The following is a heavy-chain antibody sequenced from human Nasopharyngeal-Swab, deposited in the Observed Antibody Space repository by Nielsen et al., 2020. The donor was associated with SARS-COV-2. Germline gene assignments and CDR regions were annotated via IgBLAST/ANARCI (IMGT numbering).Heavy chain of an antibody. CDR1: GFTFSSYA. D-gene: IGHD3-3*01. CDR2: IRGSGGST. J-gene: IGHJ4*02. Sequence: GESLKISCAASGFTFSSYAMSWVRQAPGKGLEWVSAIRGSGGSTYYADSVKGRFTISRDNSKNTLYLQMNSLRAEDTAVYYCAKGQGDYDFWSGYYSSFDYWGQGTLVTVSS. CDR3: AKGQGDYDFWSGYYSSFDY. V-gene: IGHV3-23*01.